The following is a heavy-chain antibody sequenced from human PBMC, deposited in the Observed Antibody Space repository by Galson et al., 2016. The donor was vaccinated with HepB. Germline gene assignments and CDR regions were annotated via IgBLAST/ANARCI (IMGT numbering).Heavy chain of an antibody. CDR3: ARQVGATQDH. Sequence: QSGAEVKKPGESLKISCQGSGYSFAKYWIVWVRQMPGKGLEWMGIIYPGDSDTTYSPSFQGQVTISADKSISTAYLQWSSLKASETAMYYCARQVGATQDHWGQGTLFTVSS. V-gene: IGHV5-51*01. J-gene: IGHJ4*02. CDR1: GYSFAKYW. CDR2: IYPGDSDT. D-gene: IGHD1-26*01.